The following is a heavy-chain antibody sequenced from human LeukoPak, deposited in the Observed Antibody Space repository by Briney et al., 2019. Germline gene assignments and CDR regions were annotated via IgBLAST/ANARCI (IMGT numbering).Heavy chain of an antibody. V-gene: IGHV4-39*07. Sequence: SETLSLTCTVSGGSISSSSYYWGWIRQPPRKGLEWIGSIYYSGSTYYNPSLKSRVTISVDTSKNQFSLKLSSVTAADTAVYYCARDFLVAGHLDFDYWGQGTLVTVSS. D-gene: IGHD6-19*01. CDR3: ARDFLVAGHLDFDY. CDR1: GGSISSSSYY. J-gene: IGHJ4*02. CDR2: IYYSGST.